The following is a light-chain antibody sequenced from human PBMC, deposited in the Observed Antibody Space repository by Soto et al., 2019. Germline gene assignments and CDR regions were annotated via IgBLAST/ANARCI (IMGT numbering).Light chain of an antibody. CDR1: QGIANF. CDR2: GAS. J-gene: IGKJ3*01. CDR3: QQLNSFPIP. Sequence: IQLTQSPSSLSASVGDRVTISCRASQGIANFLAWYQQKPGKAPKLLIYGASTLQSGVPSRFSGSRSGTDSTLTISSLQPEDFETYYCQQLNSFPIPFGPGTKVDIK. V-gene: IGKV1-9*01.